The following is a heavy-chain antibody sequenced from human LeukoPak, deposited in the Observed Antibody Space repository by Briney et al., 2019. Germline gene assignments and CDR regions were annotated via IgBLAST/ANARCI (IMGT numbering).Heavy chain of an antibody. Sequence: SETLSLTCTVSGGSVSSGGYYWSWIRQPPGKGLEWIGYTYYSGSTNYNPSLKSRVTISVDTSKNQFSLKLSSVTAADTAVYYCARVDYDSSGYYFDYWGQGTLVTVSS. CDR1: GGSVSSGGYY. D-gene: IGHD3-22*01. CDR2: TYYSGST. V-gene: IGHV4-61*08. CDR3: ARVDYDSSGYYFDY. J-gene: IGHJ4*02.